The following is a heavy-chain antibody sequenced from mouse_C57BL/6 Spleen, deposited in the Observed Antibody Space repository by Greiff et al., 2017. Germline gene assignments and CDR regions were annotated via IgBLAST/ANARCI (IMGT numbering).Heavy chain of an antibody. CDR1: GYTFTEYT. CDR2: FYPGSGSI. Sequence: VQLQQSGAELVKPGASVKLSCKASGYTFTEYTIHWVKQRSGQGLEWIGWFYPGSGSIKYNEKFKDKATLTADKSSSTVYMELSRLTSEDSAVYFCARHEVGAYDGYLYYFDYWGQGTTLTVSS. V-gene: IGHV1-62-2*01. J-gene: IGHJ2*01. D-gene: IGHD2-3*01. CDR3: ARHEVGAYDGYLYYFDY.